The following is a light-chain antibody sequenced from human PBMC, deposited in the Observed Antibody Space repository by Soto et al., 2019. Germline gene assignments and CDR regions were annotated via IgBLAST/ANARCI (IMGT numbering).Light chain of an antibody. Sequence: EIVLTQSPCTLSLSPGERATLSCRASQTFTTSSLAWYQQKPGQAPRLLISGASNRATGIPDRFSGSGSGTDFTLTISRLEPEDFAVYYCQQYDRSPRTFGQGTKVDIK. V-gene: IGKV3-20*01. CDR1: QTFTTSS. CDR3: QQYDRSPRT. CDR2: GAS. J-gene: IGKJ1*01.